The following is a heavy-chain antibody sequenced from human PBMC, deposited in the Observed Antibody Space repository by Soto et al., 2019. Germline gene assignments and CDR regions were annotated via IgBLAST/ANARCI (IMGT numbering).Heavy chain of an antibody. J-gene: IGHJ6*02. CDR1: GGSISSGDYY. CDR3: ARGSSWSYYYYYYGMDV. D-gene: IGHD6-13*01. CDR2: IYYSGST. Sequence: SETLSLTCTVSGGSISSGDYYWSWIRQPPGKGLEWIGYIYYSGSTYYNPSLKSRVTISVDTSKNQFSLKLSSVTAADTAVYYCARGSSWSYYYYYYGMDVWGQGTTVTVSS. V-gene: IGHV4-30-4*01.